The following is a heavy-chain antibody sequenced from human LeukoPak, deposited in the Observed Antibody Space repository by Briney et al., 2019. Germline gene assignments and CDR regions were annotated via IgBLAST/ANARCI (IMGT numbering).Heavy chain of an antibody. D-gene: IGHD3-3*01. CDR1: GDSISDFS. CDR2: ISSSGTS. J-gene: IGHJ5*02. Sequence: PSETLSLTCTVSGDSISDFSWTWLRQTPGKGLEWIGFISSSGTSHYSPSLESRVTFSLDTSKSQFSLGLKSVTAADTAVYYCARVFRGAVTSNWFDPWGQGILVTVSS. V-gene: IGHV4-59*01. CDR3: ARVFRGAVTSNWFDP.